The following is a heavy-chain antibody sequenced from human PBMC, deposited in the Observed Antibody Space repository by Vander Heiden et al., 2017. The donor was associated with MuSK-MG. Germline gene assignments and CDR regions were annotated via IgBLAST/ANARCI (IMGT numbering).Heavy chain of an antibody. Sequence: EVQLLASGGCLVHPGGSLSLSCDASGFALDLFSMPRPRPAPGKGLDWVATISAAGSGTYYADSVKGRFTISRDNSKNTLYLQMNSLRVEDTAVYYCARDSTISYWGQGTLVTVSS. J-gene: IGHJ4*02. V-gene: IGHV3-23*01. CDR3: ARDSTISY. D-gene: IGHD2-2*01. CDR2: ISAAGSGT. CDR1: GFALDLFS.